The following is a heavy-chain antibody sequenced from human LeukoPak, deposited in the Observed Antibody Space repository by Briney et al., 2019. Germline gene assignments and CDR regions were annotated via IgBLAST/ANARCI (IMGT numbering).Heavy chain of an antibody. CDR2: ISGSGGST. Sequence: GGSLRLSCAASGFTLSTYAMSWVRQAPGKGLEWVSAISGSGGSTYYADSVKGRFTISRDNSKNTLYLQMNSLRAEDTAVYYCAKPGTDSSFDYYYYMDVWGKGTTVTVSS. V-gene: IGHV3-23*01. D-gene: IGHD1-7*01. J-gene: IGHJ6*03. CDR1: GFTLSTYA. CDR3: AKPGTDSSFDYYYYMDV.